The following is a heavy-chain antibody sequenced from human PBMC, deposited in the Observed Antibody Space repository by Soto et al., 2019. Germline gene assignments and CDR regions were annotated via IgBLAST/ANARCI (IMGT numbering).Heavy chain of an antibody. Sequence: SETLSLTCAVSGGSFVGYYCSCIRHPPGKGLEWIVELDHSGSPNYNPSLNSRVTMSIDTSKSQFSLKLNSVTAADTAVYFCARAYSSGWYWFDPWGQGTRVTVS. J-gene: IGHJ5*02. V-gene: IGHV4-34*01. CDR2: LDHSGSP. CDR1: GGSFVGYY. CDR3: ARAYSSGWYWFDP. D-gene: IGHD6-19*01.